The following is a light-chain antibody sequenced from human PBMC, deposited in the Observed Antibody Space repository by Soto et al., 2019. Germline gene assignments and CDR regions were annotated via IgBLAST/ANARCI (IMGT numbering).Light chain of an antibody. CDR3: SSYTTSITLLYV. J-gene: IGLJ1*01. CDR1: SSDVGGYNS. V-gene: IGLV2-14*01. CDR2: EVS. Sequence: QSVLTQPASVSGSPGQSITISCTGTSSDVGGYNSVSWYQQHPGKAPKLMIYEVSNRPSGVSNRFSGSKSGNTASLTISGLQAGDEADYYGSSYTTSITLLYVFGTGTKLTVL.